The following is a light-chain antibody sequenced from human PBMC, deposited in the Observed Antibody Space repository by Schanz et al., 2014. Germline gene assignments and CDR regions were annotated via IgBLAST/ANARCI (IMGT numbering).Light chain of an antibody. CDR2: EGS. CDR1: SSDVGSYKF. V-gene: IGLV2-23*03. J-gene: IGLJ2*01. Sequence: QSALTQPASVSGSPGQSISISCTGTSSDVGSYKFVSSYHHHPGKAPYLMIYEGSQWPSGVSSRLSGSKSGNTASLTISGLQAEDEADYYCSAYVQGRNFVAFGGGTKLTVL. CDR3: SAYVQGRNFVA.